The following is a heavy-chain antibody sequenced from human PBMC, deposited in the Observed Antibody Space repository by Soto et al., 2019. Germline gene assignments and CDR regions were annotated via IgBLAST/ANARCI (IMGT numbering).Heavy chain of an antibody. J-gene: IGHJ3*02. Sequence: ETLCVTSTVSGGSISSDYWSWIRQPPGKGLEWIGYIYYSGSSNYNPSLKSRVTMSLDTSKTQFSLKLSSVTAADTAVFYCARPSRGSRRCPFATWCQGTMVT. CDR2: IYYSGSS. CDR1: GGSISSDY. V-gene: IGHV4-59*01. D-gene: IGHD1-26*01. CDR3: ARPSRGSRRCPFAT.